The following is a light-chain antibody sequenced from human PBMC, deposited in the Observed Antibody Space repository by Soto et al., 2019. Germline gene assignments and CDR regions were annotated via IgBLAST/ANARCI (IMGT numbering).Light chain of an antibody. Sequence: EIVLTQSPATLSLSPGERATLSCRASQSVSSYLAWYQQKPGQAPRLLIYDASNRATGIPARFSGSGSGTDFTLTISSLEPEDFAVYDCQQRSNWPQVTFGQGTRLESK. CDR2: DAS. CDR3: QQRSNWPQVT. V-gene: IGKV3-11*01. J-gene: IGKJ5*01. CDR1: QSVSSY.